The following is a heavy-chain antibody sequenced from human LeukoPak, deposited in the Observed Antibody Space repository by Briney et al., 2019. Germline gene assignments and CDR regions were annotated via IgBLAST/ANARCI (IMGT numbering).Heavy chain of an antibody. CDR2: IKQDGSEK. Sequence: GGSLRLSCAASGFTFSSYWMSWVRQAPGKGLEWVANIKQDGSEKYYVDSVKGRFTISRDNAKNSLYLQMNSLRAEDTAVYYCARVSGYCSSTSCYPNWFDPWGQGTLVTVSS. J-gene: IGHJ5*02. CDR3: ARVSGYCSSTSCYPNWFDP. CDR1: GFTFSSYW. D-gene: IGHD2-2*01. V-gene: IGHV3-7*01.